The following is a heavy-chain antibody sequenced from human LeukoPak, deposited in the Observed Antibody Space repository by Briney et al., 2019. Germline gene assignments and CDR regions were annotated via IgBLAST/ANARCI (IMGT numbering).Heavy chain of an antibody. CDR1: GGSISSGSYY. CDR2: IYTSGST. J-gene: IGHJ3*02. V-gene: IGHV4-61*02. Sequence: ASETLSLTCTVSGGSISSGSYYWSWIRQPAGKGLEWIGRIYTSGSTNYNPSLKSRVTMSVDTSKNQFSLKLSSVTAADTAVYYCAVGTKYRVQDAFDIWGQGTMVTVSS. D-gene: IGHD7-27*01. CDR3: AVGTKYRVQDAFDI.